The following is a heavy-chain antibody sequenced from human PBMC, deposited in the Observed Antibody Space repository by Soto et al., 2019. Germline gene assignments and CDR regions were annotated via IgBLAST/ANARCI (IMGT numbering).Heavy chain of an antibody. Sequence: PGGSLRLSCAGSGVIIRNYAMNWVRQAPGKGLERVSSISSVGVYIYSADSVKGRFTISGDNAENSLYLQMNDLRVEDTAVYYCARSLTAAVGRVGFDSWGQGTLVTVSS. CDR1: GVIIRNYA. J-gene: IGHJ5*01. V-gene: IGHV3-21*01. CDR2: ISSVGVYI. CDR3: ARSLTAAVGRVGFDS. D-gene: IGHD6-13*01.